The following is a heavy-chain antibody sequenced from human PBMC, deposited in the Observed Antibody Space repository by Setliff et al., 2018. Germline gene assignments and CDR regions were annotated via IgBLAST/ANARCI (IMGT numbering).Heavy chain of an antibody. D-gene: IGHD6-19*01. Sequence: SETLSLTCSVSGGSISSSSYYWGWIRQPPGKGLEWIGSIYYSGSTYYNPSLKSRVTISVDTSKNQFSLKLSSVTAADTAVYYCARLIAVAGYYFDYWGQGTLVTVSS. CDR3: ARLIAVAGYYFDY. CDR1: GGSISSSSYY. CDR2: IYYSGST. J-gene: IGHJ4*02. V-gene: IGHV4-39*01.